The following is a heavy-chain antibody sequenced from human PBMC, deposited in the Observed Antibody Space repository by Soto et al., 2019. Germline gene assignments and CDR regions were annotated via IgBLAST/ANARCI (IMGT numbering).Heavy chain of an antibody. CDR2: INSDGTDT. Sequence: PWGSLRRSCAASACSFSSSWSHWVRQAPGKGLVWVSHINSDGTDTHYADSVKGRFTISRDNAKNTVYLQMNSLRAEDTAVYYCARDWSYALNYWGQGSLVTVSS. CDR1: ACSFSSSW. J-gene: IGHJ4*02. V-gene: IGHV3-74*01. D-gene: IGHD3-16*01. CDR3: ARDWSYALNY.